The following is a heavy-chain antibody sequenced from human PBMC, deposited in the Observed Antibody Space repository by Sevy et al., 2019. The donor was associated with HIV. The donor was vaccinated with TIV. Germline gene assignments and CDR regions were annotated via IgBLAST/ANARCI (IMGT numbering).Heavy chain of an antibody. CDR3: TRVLGTISPYYYFGMDV. Sequence: GGSLRLSCTASGFTFGDYAMSWLRQAPGKGLEWVGFIRSKTYGGTTEYAASVKGRFNISRDYSKNIAYLQMNSLKTEDTAVYYCTRVLGTISPYYYFGMDVWGQGTTVTVSS. J-gene: IGHJ6*02. D-gene: IGHD3-3*01. V-gene: IGHV3-49*03. CDR2: IRSKTYGGTT. CDR1: GFTFGDYA.